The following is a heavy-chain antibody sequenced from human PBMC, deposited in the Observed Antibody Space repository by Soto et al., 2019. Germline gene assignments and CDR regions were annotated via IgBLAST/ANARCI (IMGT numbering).Heavy chain of an antibody. CDR3: ARIPQIAAAGTYYYYYGMDV. Sequence: SGPTLVKPTQTLTLTCTFSGFSLSTSGMCVSWIRQPPGKALEWLALIDWDDDKYYSTSLKTRLTISKDTSKNQVVLTMTNMDPVDTATYYCARIPQIAAAGTYYYYYGMDVWGQGTTVTVSS. CDR2: IDWDDDK. J-gene: IGHJ6*02. D-gene: IGHD6-13*01. CDR1: GFSLSTSGMC. V-gene: IGHV2-70*01.